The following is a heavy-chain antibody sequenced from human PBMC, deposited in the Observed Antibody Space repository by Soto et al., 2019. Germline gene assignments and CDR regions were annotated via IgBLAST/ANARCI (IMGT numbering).Heavy chain of an antibody. CDR1: GCTFMTYD. J-gene: IGHJ6*02. V-gene: IGHV3-23*01. CDR2: ISGSTGKT. CDR3: AKNRGSGSPYYYNMEV. Sequence: GGALKVYCAARGCTFMTYDMIWVRQAPGKGLEWVSVISGSTGKTYYADSVKGRFTISRDNSKNTLSLQMNSLRGEDTAVYFCAKNRGSGSPYYYNMEVWGQGSMVTVSS. D-gene: IGHD3-10*01.